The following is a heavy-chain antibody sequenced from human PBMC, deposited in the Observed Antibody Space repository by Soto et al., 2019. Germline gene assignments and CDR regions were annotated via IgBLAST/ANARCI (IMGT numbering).Heavy chain of an antibody. V-gene: IGHV3-48*03. CDR2: ISSSGSTI. Sequence: GGSLRLSCAASVCAFSSYEMYWFRQAPGLGLEWVSYISSSGSTIYYADSVKGRFTISRDNAKNSLYMQMNSLRAEDTAVYYCAIPHYYDSSGYYGYCGQGTLVTVSS. CDR3: AIPHYYDSSGYYGY. J-gene: IGHJ4*02. D-gene: IGHD3-22*01. CDR1: VCAFSSYE.